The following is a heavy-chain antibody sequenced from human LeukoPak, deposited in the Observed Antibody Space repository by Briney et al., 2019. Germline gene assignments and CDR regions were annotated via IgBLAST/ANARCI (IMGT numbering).Heavy chain of an antibody. CDR2: IFPDDSDT. V-gene: IGHV5-51*01. J-gene: IGHJ4*02. D-gene: IGHD5-24*01. Sequence: GESLKISCKGSGYSFTNYWIGWVRPMPGKGLEWMGIIFPDDSDTRYSPSFQGQVTISADKSISTAYLQWSSLKASDTAMYYCARLRGDGYNSERYFDYWGQGTLVTVSS. CDR1: GYSFTNYW. CDR3: ARLRGDGYNSERYFDY.